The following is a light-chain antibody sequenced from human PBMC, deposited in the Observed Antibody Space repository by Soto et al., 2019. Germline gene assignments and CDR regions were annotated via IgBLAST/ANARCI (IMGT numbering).Light chain of an antibody. CDR3: QQYNNWPPNT. CDR2: GAS. CDR1: QSVSSN. V-gene: IGKV3-15*01. Sequence: EIVMTQSPATLSVSTGEGVTLSCSASQSVSSNLAWYQQRPGQAPRLLIYGASTRATGIPARFSGSGSGTEFTLTISSLQSEDFAVYYCQQYNNWPPNTFGQGTRLEIK. J-gene: IGKJ5*01.